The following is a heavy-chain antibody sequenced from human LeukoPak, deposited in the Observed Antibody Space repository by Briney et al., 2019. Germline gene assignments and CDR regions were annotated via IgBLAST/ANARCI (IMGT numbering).Heavy chain of an antibody. J-gene: IGHJ3*02. CDR2: IYYSGST. CDR1: GGSISSYY. V-gene: IGHV4-59*01. D-gene: IGHD3-9*01. CDR3: ARDRGDILTGFDAFDI. Sequence: SETLSLTCTVSGGSISSYYWSWIRQPPGKGLEWIGYIYYSGSTNYNPSLKSRVTISVGTSKNQFSLKLSSETAADTAVYYCARDRGDILTGFDAFDIWGQGTMVTVSS.